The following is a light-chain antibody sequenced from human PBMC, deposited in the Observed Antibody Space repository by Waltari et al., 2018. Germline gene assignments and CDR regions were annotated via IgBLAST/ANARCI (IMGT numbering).Light chain of an antibody. J-gene: IGKJ4*01. V-gene: IGKV3-15*01. Sequence: EIVLTQSPAILSVSPGERDTLSRRASQSVSGKLGWYQQKPGQAPRLPIYDVSTRASGIPARFSGSGSGTEFTLTITSLQSEDFAVYFCQQHNDWPLTFGGGTKVEIK. CDR2: DVS. CDR1: QSVSGK. CDR3: QQHNDWPLT.